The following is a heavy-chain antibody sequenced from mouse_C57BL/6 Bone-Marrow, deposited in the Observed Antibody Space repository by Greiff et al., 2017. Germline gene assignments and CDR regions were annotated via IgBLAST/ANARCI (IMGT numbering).Heavy chain of an antibody. J-gene: IGHJ2*01. CDR2: IHPNSGST. CDR1: GYTFTSYW. Sequence: QVQLQQPGAELVKPGASVKLSCKASGYTFTSYWMPWVKQRPGQGLEWIGMIHPNSGSTNYNEKFKSKATLTVDKSSSTAYMQLSSLTSEDSAVYYCARRRLRLYFDYCGQGTTLTVSS. CDR3: ARRRLRLYFDY. D-gene: IGHD2-4*01. V-gene: IGHV1-64*01.